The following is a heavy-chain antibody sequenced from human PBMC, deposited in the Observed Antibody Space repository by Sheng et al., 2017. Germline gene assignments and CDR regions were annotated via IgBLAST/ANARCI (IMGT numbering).Heavy chain of an antibody. Sequence: QVQLVESGGGVVQPGRSLRLSCAASGFTFSSYAMHWVRQAPGKGLEWVAVISYDGSNKYYADSVKGRFTISRDNSKNTLYLQMNSLRAEDTAVYYCARDVVVAATHYYYGYGRLGPRDHGHRLL. J-gene: IGHJ6*02. CDR3: ARDVVVAATHYYYGYGR. V-gene: IGHV3-30*04. CDR1: GFTFSSYA. CDR2: ISYDGSNK. D-gene: IGHD2-15*01.